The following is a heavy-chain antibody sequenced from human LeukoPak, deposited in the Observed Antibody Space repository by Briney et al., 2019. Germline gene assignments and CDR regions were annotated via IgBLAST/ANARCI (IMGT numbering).Heavy chain of an antibody. CDR3: AHSSGDYAYHYYGMDV. V-gene: IGHV2-5*01. D-gene: IGHD4-17*01. Sequence: SGPTLVKPTQTLTLTCTFSGFSLSASGVGVGWIRQPPGKALEWLALIYWNDDKRYSPSLKSRLTITKDTSKNQVVLTMTNMDPVDTATYYCAHSSGDYAYHYYGMDVWGQGTTVTVSS. CDR1: GFSLSASGVG. CDR2: IYWNDDK. J-gene: IGHJ6*02.